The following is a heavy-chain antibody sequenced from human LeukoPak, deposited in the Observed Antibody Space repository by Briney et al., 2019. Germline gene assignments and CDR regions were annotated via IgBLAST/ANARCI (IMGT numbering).Heavy chain of an antibody. J-gene: IGHJ4*02. CDR1: GFSFTNSW. CDR3: ARGSSVVALD. Sequence: GGSLRLSCAASGFSFTNSWMHWVRQAPGKGLVWVSRIDTDGSATNYADSVKGRFTISRDNAKNTLYLQMNSLRAEDTAVYYCARGSSVVALDWGRGTLVTVSS. D-gene: IGHD2-15*01. CDR2: IDTDGSAT. V-gene: IGHV3-74*01.